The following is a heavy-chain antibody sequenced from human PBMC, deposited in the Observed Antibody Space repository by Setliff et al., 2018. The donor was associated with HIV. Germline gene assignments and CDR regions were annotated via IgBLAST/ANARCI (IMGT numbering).Heavy chain of an antibody. D-gene: IGHD2-21*01. V-gene: IGHV4-34*01. CDR1: GGSFSGYY. CDR3: AQMSISASVYFDY. Sequence: TSETLSLTCAVYGGSFSGYYWSWIRQPPGKGLEWIGEINHSGSTNYNPSLKSRVTISVDTSKNQFSLKLSSVTAADTAVYYCAQMSISASVYFDYWGQGTLVTVSS. J-gene: IGHJ4*02. CDR2: INHSGST.